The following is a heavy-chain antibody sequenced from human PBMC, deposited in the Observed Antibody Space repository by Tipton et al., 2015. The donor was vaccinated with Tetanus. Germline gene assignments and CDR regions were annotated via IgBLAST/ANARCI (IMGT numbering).Heavy chain of an antibody. CDR2: ISSSSSYI. CDR1: GFTFSSYS. Sequence: SLRLSCAASGFTFSSYSMNWVRQAPGKGLEWVSSISSSSSYIYYADSVKGRFTISRDNAKNSLYLQMNSLRAEDTAVYYCAGDVWKGQQPARYFDYWGQGTLVTVSS. D-gene: IGHD6-13*01. J-gene: IGHJ4*02. CDR3: AGDVWKGQQPARYFDY. V-gene: IGHV3-21*01.